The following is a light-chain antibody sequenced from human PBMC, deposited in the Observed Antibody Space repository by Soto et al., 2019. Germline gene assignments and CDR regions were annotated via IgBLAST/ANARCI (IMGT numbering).Light chain of an antibody. Sequence: EIVLTQSPDTLSLSPGERATLSCRASQSVSGYLGWYQQKPGQAPRLLIYDASNRAYGVPARFRGSGSGTEFILTISSLQSEDFAVYYCQQYSKWPLTFGGGTKVEIK. V-gene: IGKV3-11*01. CDR2: DAS. CDR1: QSVSGY. J-gene: IGKJ4*01. CDR3: QQYSKWPLT.